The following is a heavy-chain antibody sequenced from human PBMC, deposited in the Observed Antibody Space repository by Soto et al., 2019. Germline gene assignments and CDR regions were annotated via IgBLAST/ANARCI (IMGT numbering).Heavy chain of an antibody. D-gene: IGHD3-10*01. V-gene: IGHV3-30*18. J-gene: IGHJ5*02. CDR1: GFTFSSYG. Sequence: PGGSLRLSCAASGFTFSSYGMHWVRQAPGKGLEWVAAISYDGSNKYYADSVKGRFTISRDNSKNTLYLQMNSLRAEDTAVYYCAKDKGTYYYGSGSYPWFDPWGQGTLVTVSS. CDR3: AKDKGTYYYGSGSYPWFDP. CDR2: ISYDGSNK.